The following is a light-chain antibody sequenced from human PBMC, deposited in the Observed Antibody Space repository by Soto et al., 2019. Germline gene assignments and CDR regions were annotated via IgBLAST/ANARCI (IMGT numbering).Light chain of an antibody. Sequence: DIQMTQSPSSLSASVGARVTITCRASQGISNYLAWYQQKPGKVLKLLIYAASTLQSGVPSRFSGSGSGTDFTLTISSLQPEDSATYYCLQDINYPWTFGQGTKVDIK. CDR1: QGISNY. J-gene: IGKJ1*01. CDR2: AAS. CDR3: LQDINYPWT. V-gene: IGKV1-27*01.